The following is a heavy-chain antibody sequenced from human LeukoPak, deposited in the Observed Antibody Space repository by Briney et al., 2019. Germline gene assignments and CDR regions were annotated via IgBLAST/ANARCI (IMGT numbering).Heavy chain of an antibody. CDR1: GFTLSSYA. V-gene: IGHV3-23*01. D-gene: IGHD6-19*01. CDR3: ARSFASGWAYWYFDL. CDR2: ISGSGGST. Sequence: GGSLRLSCAASGFTLSSYAMSWVRQAPGKGLEWVSAISGSGGSTYYADSVKGRFTISRDNAKNSQYLQMNSLRAEDTAVYYCARSFASGWAYWYFDLWGRGTLVTVSS. J-gene: IGHJ2*01.